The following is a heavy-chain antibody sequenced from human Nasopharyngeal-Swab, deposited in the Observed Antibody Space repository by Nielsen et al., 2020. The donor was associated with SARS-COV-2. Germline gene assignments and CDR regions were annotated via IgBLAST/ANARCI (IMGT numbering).Heavy chain of an antibody. J-gene: IGHJ4*02. CDR2: INAGNGNT. Sequence: ASVKVSCKASGYTFTSYAMHWVRQAPGQRLEWMGWINAGNGNTKYSQKFQGRVTITRDTSASTAYMELSSLRSEDTAVYYCVRDRIDSGFDYWGQGTLVTVSS. V-gene: IGHV1-3*01. D-gene: IGHD3-10*01. CDR3: VRDRIDSGFDY. CDR1: GYTFTSYA.